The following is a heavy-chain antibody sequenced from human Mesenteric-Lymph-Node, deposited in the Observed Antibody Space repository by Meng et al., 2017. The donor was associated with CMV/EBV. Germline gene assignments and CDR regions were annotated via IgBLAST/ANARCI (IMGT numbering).Heavy chain of an antibody. Sequence: ESLKISCTVSGGSISSYYWSWIRQSPGKGLEWIGYIYHSGSTNYNPSLKSRVTISVDTSKNQFSLKLRSVTAADTAVYYCARADYYDSSGYYHAIWGQGTMVTVSS. D-gene: IGHD3-22*01. CDR2: IYHSGST. CDR1: GGSISSYY. J-gene: IGHJ3*02. V-gene: IGHV4-59*01. CDR3: ARADYYDSSGYYHAI.